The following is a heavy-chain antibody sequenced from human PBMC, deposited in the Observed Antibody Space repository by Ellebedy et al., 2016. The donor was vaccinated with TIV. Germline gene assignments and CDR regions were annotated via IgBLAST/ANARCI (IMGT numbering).Heavy chain of an antibody. CDR1: GYTFTSYD. CDR3: AREYYYDSSGYYVY. V-gene: IGHV1-8*01. CDR2: VNPNSGST. D-gene: IGHD3-22*01. Sequence: ASVKVSXXASGYTFTSYDINWVRQATGQGLEWMGWVNPNSGSTGYAQKFQGRVTMTRNTSISTAYMELSSLRSEDTAVYYCAREYYYDSSGYYVYWGQGTLVTVSS. J-gene: IGHJ4*02.